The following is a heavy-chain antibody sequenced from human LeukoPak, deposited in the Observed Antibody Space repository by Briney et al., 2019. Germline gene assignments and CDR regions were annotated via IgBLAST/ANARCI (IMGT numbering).Heavy chain of an antibody. J-gene: IGHJ4*02. CDR1: GFTFSSYA. V-gene: IGHV3-23*01. D-gene: IGHD4-17*01. CDR2: ISGSGGST. CDR3: AKDPSTDYGDYVDY. Sequence: QSGGSLRLSCAASGFTFSSYAMSWVRQAPGKGLEWVSAISGSGGSTYYADSVKGRFTISRDSSKNTLYLQMNSLRAEDTAVYYCAKDPSTDYGDYVDYWGQGTLVTVSS.